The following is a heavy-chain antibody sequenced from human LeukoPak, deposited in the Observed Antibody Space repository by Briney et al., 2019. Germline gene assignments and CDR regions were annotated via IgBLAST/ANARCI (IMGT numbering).Heavy chain of an antibody. CDR1: GYSFTSYW. CDR2: IYPGDSDT. CDR3: ARTDYDYVWGSYRGAYDAFDI. V-gene: IGHV5-51*01. D-gene: IGHD3-16*02. J-gene: IGHJ3*02. Sequence: GESLKISCKGSGYSFTSYWIGWVRQMPGKGLEWMGIIYPGDSDTRYSPSFQGQVTISADKSISTAYLQWSSLKASDTAMYYCARTDYDYVWGSYRGAYDAFDIWGQGTMVTVSS.